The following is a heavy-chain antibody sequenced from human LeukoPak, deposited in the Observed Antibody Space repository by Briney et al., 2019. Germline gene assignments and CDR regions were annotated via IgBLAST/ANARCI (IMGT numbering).Heavy chain of an antibody. J-gene: IGHJ4*02. D-gene: IGHD6-19*01. CDR1: GFTFSSYG. Sequence: GGSLRLSCAASGFTFSSYGMHWVRQAPGKGLEWVAVISYDGSNKYYADSVKGRFTISRDNSKNTLFLQMNNLGAEDTAVYYCAKNVWDRSGWLIEYWGQGTRVTVSS. CDR3: AKNVWDRSGWLIEY. CDR2: ISYDGSNK. V-gene: IGHV3-30*18.